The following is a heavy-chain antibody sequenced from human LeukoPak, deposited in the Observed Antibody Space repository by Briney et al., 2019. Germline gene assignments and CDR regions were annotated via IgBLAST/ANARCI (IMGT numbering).Heavy chain of an antibody. CDR3: ARVEVAWLRPSGDY. CDR2: ISSSSSPI. CDR1: GFTFSSYS. J-gene: IGHJ4*02. D-gene: IGHD5-12*01. Sequence: GGSLTLSCAASGFTFSSYSMNWVRQAPGKGLEWVSYISSSSSPIYYADPVKGRFTISRDNAKNSLYLQMNSLRAEDTAVYYCARVEVAWLRPSGDYWGQGTLVTVSS. V-gene: IGHV3-48*01.